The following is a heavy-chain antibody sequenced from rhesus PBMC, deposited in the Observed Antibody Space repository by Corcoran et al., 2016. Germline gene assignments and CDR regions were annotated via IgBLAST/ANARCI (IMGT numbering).Heavy chain of an antibody. CDR2: IFEGSGST. V-gene: IGHV4-173*01. Sequence: QLQLQESGPGLVKPSETLSLTCAVSGGSISGKFWNWILPPPGKGLEWIAHIFEGSGSTDYHPSLKRRVTISTDTSKTQFSLGLTAVTAAGTAVYFCAREVYGNRRDDSWGQGVLVTVSS. D-gene: IGHD4-35*01. J-gene: IGHJ4*01. CDR1: GGSISGKF. CDR3: AREVYGNRRDDS.